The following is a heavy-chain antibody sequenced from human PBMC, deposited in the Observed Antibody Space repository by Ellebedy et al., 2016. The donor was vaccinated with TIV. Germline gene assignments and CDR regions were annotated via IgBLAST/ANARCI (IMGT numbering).Heavy chain of an antibody. CDR3: ARSREGVAGAFDY. V-gene: IGHV3-23*01. CDR1: GFTFSNYA. J-gene: IGHJ4*02. Sequence: GGSLRLXCAASGFTFSNYAMSWVRQAPGKGLEWVSAISGSGGSTYYADSVKGRFSISRDNSKNTLYLQMNSLRAEDTAVYYCARSREGVAGAFDYWGQGTLVTVSS. D-gene: IGHD6-19*01. CDR2: ISGSGGST.